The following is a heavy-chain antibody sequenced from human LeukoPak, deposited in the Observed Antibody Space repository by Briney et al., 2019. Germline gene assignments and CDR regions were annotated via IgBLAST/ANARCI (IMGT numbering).Heavy chain of an antibody. CDR3: AKASDYYGSGDYYYGMDV. CDR2: ISYDGSNK. CDR1: GFTFSSYG. J-gene: IGHJ6*02. Sequence: PGGSLRLSCAASGFTFSSYGMHWVRQAPGKGLEWVAVISYDGSNKYYADSVKGRFTISRDNSKNTLYLQMNSLRAEDTAVYYCAKASDYYGSGDYYYGMDVWGQGTTVTVPS. D-gene: IGHD3-10*01. V-gene: IGHV3-30*18.